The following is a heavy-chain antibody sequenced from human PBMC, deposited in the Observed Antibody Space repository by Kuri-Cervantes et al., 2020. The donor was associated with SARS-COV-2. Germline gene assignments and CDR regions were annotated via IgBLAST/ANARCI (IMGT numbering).Heavy chain of an antibody. V-gene: IGHV3-21*01. Sequence: GESLKISCAASGFTFSSYSMNWVRQAPGKGLEWVSSISSSSSYIYYADSVKGRFTISRDNAKNSLYLQMNSLRAEDTAVYYCAREATPTGCSSTSCYYYYYYGMDVWGQGTTVTVSS. CDR1: GFTFSSYS. CDR2: ISSSSSYI. D-gene: IGHD2-2*01. J-gene: IGHJ6*02. CDR3: AREATPTGCSSTSCYYYYYYGMDV.